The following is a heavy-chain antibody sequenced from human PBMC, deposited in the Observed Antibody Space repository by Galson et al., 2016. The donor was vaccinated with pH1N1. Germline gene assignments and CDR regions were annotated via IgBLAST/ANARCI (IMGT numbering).Heavy chain of an antibody. CDR3: ARGGTLRDFWSNYYPNGVDV. CDR1: GYSFTDYA. V-gene: IGHV1-3*04. CDR2: INTANGNT. Sequence: SVKVSCKASGYSFTDYALHWERQAPGQRLEWMGWINTANGNTKYLQKFQGRVTITRDTSASTAYMELSGLRSEDTAVYYCARGGTLRDFWSNYYPNGVDVWGQGTTVTVSS. D-gene: IGHD3-3*01. J-gene: IGHJ6*02.